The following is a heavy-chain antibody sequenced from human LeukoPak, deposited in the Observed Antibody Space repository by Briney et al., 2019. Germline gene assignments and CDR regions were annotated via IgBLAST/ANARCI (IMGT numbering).Heavy chain of an antibody. V-gene: IGHV3-23*01. CDR1: GFTFSSYA. CDR2: ISGSGGST. Sequence: PGGSLRLSCAASGFTFSSYAMSWVRQAPGKGLEWVSAISGSGGSTYYADSVKGRFTISRDNSKNTLYLQMNSLRAEDTAVYYCARAAGYCSGGSCYLHTFFDYWGQGTLVTVSS. D-gene: IGHD2-15*01. J-gene: IGHJ4*02. CDR3: ARAAGYCSGGSCYLHTFFDY.